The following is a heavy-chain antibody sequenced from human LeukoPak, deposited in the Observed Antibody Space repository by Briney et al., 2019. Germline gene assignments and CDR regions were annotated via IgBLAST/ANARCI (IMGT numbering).Heavy chain of an antibody. J-gene: IGHJ4*02. D-gene: IGHD4-17*01. CDR2: IYYSGDT. V-gene: IGHV4-39*01. CDR3: ARLRGAMTTVTKGSDY. CDR1: GGSISSSSYY. Sequence: KPSETLSLTCTVSGGSISSSSYYWGWIRQPPGKGLEWIGSIYYSGDTYYNPSLKSRVTVSVDTSKNQFSLRLSSVTAADTAVYYCARLRGAMTTVTKGSDYWGQGTLVTVSS.